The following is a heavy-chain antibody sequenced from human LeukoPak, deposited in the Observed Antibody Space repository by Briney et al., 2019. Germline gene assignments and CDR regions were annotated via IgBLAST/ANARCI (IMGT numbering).Heavy chain of an antibody. CDR3: ARDRGHSSSWSPHTLDY. Sequence: PGGSLRLSCAASGFTVSSNYMSWVRQAPGKGLEWVSVIYSGGSIYYADSVKGRFTISRDNTKNTLYLQMNSLRAEDTAVYYCARDRGHSSSWSPHTLDYWGQGTLVTVSS. V-gene: IGHV3-53*01. CDR1: GFTVSSNY. J-gene: IGHJ4*02. D-gene: IGHD6-13*01. CDR2: IYSGGSI.